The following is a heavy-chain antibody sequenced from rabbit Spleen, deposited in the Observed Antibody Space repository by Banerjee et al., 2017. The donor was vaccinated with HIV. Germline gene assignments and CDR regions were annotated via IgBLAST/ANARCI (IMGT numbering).Heavy chain of an antibody. CDR1: GFSFSEKEV. Sequence: QEQLVESGGGLVQPGGSLKLSCKASGFSFSEKEVMCWVRQAPGKGLEWIACIDAGSSGFTYFATWAKGRFTISKTSSTTVTLRMTRLTAADTATYFCARDTASSFSSYGMDLWGQGTLVTVS. V-gene: IGHV1S45*01. D-gene: IGHD8-1*01. CDR3: ARDTASSFSSYGMDL. J-gene: IGHJ6*01. CDR2: IDAGSSGFT.